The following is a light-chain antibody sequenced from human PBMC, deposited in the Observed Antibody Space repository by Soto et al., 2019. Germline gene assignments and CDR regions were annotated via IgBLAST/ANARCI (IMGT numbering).Light chain of an antibody. V-gene: IGKV3-20*01. CDR2: GAS. Sequence: EIVLTQTPGTLSLSPGERATLSCRASQSVSSSYLAWYQQKPGQAPRLLISGASSRATGIPDRFSGSGSGTDFTLTISRLEPEDFAIYYCQQYGNSPITFGQGTRLEIK. CDR3: QQYGNSPIT. CDR1: QSVSSSY. J-gene: IGKJ5*01.